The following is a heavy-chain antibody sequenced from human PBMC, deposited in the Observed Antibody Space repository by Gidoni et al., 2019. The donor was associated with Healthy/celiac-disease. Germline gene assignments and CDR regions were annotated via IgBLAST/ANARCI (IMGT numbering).Heavy chain of an antibody. CDR2: ISSSSSYI. J-gene: IGHJ4*02. CDR1: GFTFSSYS. V-gene: IGHV3-21*01. Sequence: EVQLVESGGGLVKPGGSLRLSCAASGFTFSSYSMNWVRQAPGKGLEWVSSISSSSSYIYYADSVKGRFTISRDNAKNSLYLQMNSLRAEDTAVYYCARDAWGRGMDSSGWRLVGYWGQGTLVTVSS. D-gene: IGHD6-19*01. CDR3: ARDAWGRGMDSSGWRLVGY.